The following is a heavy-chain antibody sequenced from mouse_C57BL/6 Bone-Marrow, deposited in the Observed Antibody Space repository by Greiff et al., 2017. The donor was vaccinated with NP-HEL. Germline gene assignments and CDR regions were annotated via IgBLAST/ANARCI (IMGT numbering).Heavy chain of an antibody. CDR2: IDPSDSYT. CDR1: GYTFTSYW. J-gene: IGHJ1*03. D-gene: IGHD1-1*01. CDR3: ARWAGSGPPRCLGV. Sequence: QVQLQQPGAELVMPGASVKLSCKASGYTFTSYWMHWVKQRPGQGLEWIGWIDPSDSYTNYNQKFKGKSTLTVDKSSSTAYMQLSSLTSEYSAVYYCARWAGSGPPRCLGVWGTGTPVTVSS. V-gene: IGHV1-69*01.